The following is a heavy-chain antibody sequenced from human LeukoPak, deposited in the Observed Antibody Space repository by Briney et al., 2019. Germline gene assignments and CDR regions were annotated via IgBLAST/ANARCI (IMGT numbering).Heavy chain of an antibody. J-gene: IGHJ4*02. CDR3: VRSLDY. CDR2: ITGSGGFT. Sequence: GGSLRLSCAASGFPFSTYAMNWVRQAPGKGLEWVSVITGSGGFTQYADSVKGRFTISRDNSKNTVYLQMNRLRVEDTALYYCVRSLDYWGQGTLVTVSS. V-gene: IGHV3-23*01. CDR1: GFPFSTYA.